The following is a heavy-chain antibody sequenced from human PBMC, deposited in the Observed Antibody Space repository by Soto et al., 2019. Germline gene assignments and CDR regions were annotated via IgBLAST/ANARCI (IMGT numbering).Heavy chain of an antibody. CDR1: GGSISVYH. D-gene: IGHD1-26*01. Sequence: PSETLSLTCSISGGSISVYHWSWIRQPPGQALEWIGYIYDSGSPYYNPSRRSRVVISADTSKNEISLKLTSATAADTAVYYCARGVGSSPPRYWGRGTLVTVSS. V-gene: IGHV4-59*01. CDR2: IYDSGSP. J-gene: IGHJ4*02. CDR3: ARGVGSSPPRY.